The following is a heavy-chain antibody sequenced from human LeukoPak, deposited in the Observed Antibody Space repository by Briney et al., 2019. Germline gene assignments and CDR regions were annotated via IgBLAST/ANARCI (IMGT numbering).Heavy chain of an antibody. V-gene: IGHV3-9*01. D-gene: IGHD5-12*01. CDR3: AINGGGDSGYGNFDY. CDR2: INWDSDSI. CDR1: GFTFDDYA. Sequence: PGGSLRLSCAVSGFTFDDYAMHWVRQVQGKGLERVSGINWDSDSIGYADSLKGRFTTSRDNAKNSLYLQMNSLRAEDTAFYYCAINGGGDSGYGNFDYWGQGTLVTVSS. J-gene: IGHJ4*02.